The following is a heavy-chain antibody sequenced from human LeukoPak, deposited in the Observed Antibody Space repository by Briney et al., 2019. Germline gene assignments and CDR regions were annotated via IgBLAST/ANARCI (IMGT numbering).Heavy chain of an antibody. J-gene: IGHJ3*02. V-gene: IGHV4-34*01. CDR1: GGSFSGYY. Sequence: SETLSLTCAVYGGSFSGYYWSWIRQPPGKGLEWIGEINHSGSTNYNPSLKSRVTISVDTSKNQFSLKLSSVTAADTAVYYCARDHMVRGVEARSDAFDIWGQGTMVTVSS. CDR3: ARDHMVRGVEARSDAFDI. D-gene: IGHD3-10*01. CDR2: INHSGST.